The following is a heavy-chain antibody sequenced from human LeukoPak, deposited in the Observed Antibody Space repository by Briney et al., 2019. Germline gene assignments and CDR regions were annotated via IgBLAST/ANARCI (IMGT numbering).Heavy chain of an antibody. CDR1: GDSITSYF. CDR2: IYYSGST. Sequence: SETLSLTCTVSGDSITSYFWSWIRQPPGKGLEWIGYIYYSGSTNYNPSLKSRVTISVDTSKNQFSLKLSSVTAADTAVYYCARGGGTFDYWGQGTLVTVSS. V-gene: IGHV4-59*01. CDR3: ARGGGTFDY. D-gene: IGHD3-16*01. J-gene: IGHJ4*02.